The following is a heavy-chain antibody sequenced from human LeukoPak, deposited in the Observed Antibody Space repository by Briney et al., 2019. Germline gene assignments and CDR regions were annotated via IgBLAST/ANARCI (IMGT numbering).Heavy chain of an antibody. V-gene: IGHV3-48*01. D-gene: IGHD6-19*01. CDR2: ISGSSGTR. CDR3: ARAPYTSGWYRGDNDY. CDR1: GFTFSSYS. Sequence: HPGGSLRLSCAASGFTFSSYSMNWVRQAPGKGLEWVSYISGSSGTRYYADSVKGRFTISRANAKNSLYLQMNSLRAEDTAVYYCARAPYTSGWYRGDNDYWGQGTLVTVSS. J-gene: IGHJ4*02.